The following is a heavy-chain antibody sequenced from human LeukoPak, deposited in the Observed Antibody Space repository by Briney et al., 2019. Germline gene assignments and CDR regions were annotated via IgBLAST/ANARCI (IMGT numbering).Heavy chain of an antibody. Sequence: PSETLSLTCTVSGGSISTYYWNWIRKTPGKGLEWIGFMQYTGNSQYNPSLKSRVTMFVDTSKNQFSLKLSSVTAVDTAVYYCARDAEHSYGRYFAYWGQGILVTVSS. CDR2: MQYTGNS. D-gene: IGHD5-18*01. CDR3: ARDAEHSYGRYFAY. J-gene: IGHJ4*02. CDR1: GGSISTYY. V-gene: IGHV4-59*01.